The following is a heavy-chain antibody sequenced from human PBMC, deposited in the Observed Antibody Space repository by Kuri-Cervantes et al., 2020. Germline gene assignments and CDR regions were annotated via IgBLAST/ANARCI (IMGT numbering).Heavy chain of an antibody. CDR2: IYYSGST. D-gene: IGHD3-10*01. CDR3: ARDRFGELFHYYYYGMDV. V-gene: IGHV4-59*12. Sequence: SETLSLTCTVSGVSISSYYWSWIRQPPGKGLEWIGYIYYSGSTSYNPSLKSRVTISVDTSKNQFSLKLSSVTAADTAVCYCARDRFGELFHYYYYGMDVGGQGTTVTVSS. CDR1: GVSISSYY. J-gene: IGHJ6*02.